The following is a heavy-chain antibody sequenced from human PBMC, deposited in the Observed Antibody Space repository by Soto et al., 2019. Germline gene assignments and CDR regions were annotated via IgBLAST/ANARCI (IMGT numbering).Heavy chain of an antibody. D-gene: IGHD1-26*01. Sequence: QVQLRESGPGLVKPSETLSLTCTVSSGSIGTYFWSWIRQPPGKGLEWIGYIYYSGTTNYNPSLKGRVNLFLDTSKNQFSLRLSSVTAADTAVYYCARGRGGTYDAFDIWGQGTLVTVSS. V-gene: IGHV4-59*01. J-gene: IGHJ3*02. CDR3: ARGRGGTYDAFDI. CDR2: IYYSGTT. CDR1: SGSIGTYF.